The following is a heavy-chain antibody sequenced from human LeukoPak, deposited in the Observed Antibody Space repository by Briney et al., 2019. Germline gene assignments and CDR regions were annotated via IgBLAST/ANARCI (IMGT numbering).Heavy chain of an antibody. J-gene: IGHJ4*02. Sequence: GSLRLSCADSGFTFSNYAMHWVRQAPGKGLEWVAVISYDGSDKYYADSVKGRFTISRDNSKNTLYLQMNSLRPEDTAVYYCARDWGRRYSSGWYGDFDYWGQGTLVTVSS. V-gene: IGHV3-30-3*01. D-gene: IGHD6-19*01. CDR2: ISYDGSDK. CDR1: GFTFSNYA. CDR3: ARDWGRRYSSGWYGDFDY.